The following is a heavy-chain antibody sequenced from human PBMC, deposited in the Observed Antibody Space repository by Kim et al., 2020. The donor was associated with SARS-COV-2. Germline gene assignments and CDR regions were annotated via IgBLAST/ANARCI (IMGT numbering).Heavy chain of an antibody. CDR1: GYTFTSYG. J-gene: IGHJ6*02. CDR2: ISAYNGNT. CDR3: ARDSPSMGPRGYGMDV. V-gene: IGHV1-18*01. D-gene: IGHD3-10*01. Sequence: ASVKVSCKASGYTFTSYGISWVRQAPGQGLEWMGWISAYNGNTNYAQKLQGRVTMTTDTSTSTAYMELRSLRSDDTAVYYCARDSPSMGPRGYGMDVWGQGTTVTVSS.